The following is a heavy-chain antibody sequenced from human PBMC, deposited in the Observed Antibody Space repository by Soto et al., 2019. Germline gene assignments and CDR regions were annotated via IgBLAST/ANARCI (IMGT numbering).Heavy chain of an antibody. J-gene: IGHJ4*02. V-gene: IGHV3-30-3*01. CDR1: GFTFSSYA. D-gene: IGHD3-22*01. CDR3: ARDFTYYYERSGYPRLDY. CDR2: ISYDGSNK. Sequence: QVQLVESGGGVVQPGRSLRLSCAASGFTFSSYAMHWVRQAPGKGLEWVAVISYDGSNKYYADSVKGRFTISRDNSKNTLYVQMNSLRDEDTAVYYCARDFTYYYERSGYPRLDYWGQGTLVTVSS.